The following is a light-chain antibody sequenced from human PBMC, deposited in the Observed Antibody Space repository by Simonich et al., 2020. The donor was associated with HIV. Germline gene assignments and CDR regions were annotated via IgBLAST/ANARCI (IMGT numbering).Light chain of an antibody. J-gene: IGKJ1*01. Sequence: EVVMTQSPVTLSVSPGNRATLSCRASQSVSSNLLWYQQTPGQAPTLLIYGASTRATGIPARFSGSGSGTEFTLTISRLEPEDFAVYYCQQYGSSPSTFGQGTKVEIK. CDR1: QSVSSN. V-gene: IGKV3-15*01. CDR2: GAS. CDR3: QQYGSSPST.